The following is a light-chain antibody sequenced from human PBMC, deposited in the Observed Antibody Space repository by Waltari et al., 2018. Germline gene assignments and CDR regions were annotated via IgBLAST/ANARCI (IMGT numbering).Light chain of an antibody. V-gene: IGKV3-11*01. CDR1: QSVNRY. CDR3: QQRANWPPVT. CDR2: DAS. Sequence: DIVLTQSPGTLSLSPGERATLSCRASQSVNRYLAWYQHKTGQAPRLLIYDASTRATGIPARFSGSGSGTDFTLTISSLEPEDFAVYYCQQRANWPPVTFGQGTRLEIK. J-gene: IGKJ5*01.